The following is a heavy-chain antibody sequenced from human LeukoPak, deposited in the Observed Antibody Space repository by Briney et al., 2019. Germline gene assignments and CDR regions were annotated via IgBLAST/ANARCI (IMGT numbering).Heavy chain of an antibody. CDR3: ARGHYYDSSGDTDY. CDR1: GFTFSSYS. CDR2: ISSSSSTI. Sequence: GGSLRLSCAASGFTFSSYSMNWVRQAPGKGLEWVSYISSSSSTIYYADSVKGRFTISRDNAKNSLYLQMNSLRAEDTAVYYCARGHYYDSSGDTDYWGQGTLVTVSS. V-gene: IGHV3-48*01. D-gene: IGHD3-22*01. J-gene: IGHJ4*02.